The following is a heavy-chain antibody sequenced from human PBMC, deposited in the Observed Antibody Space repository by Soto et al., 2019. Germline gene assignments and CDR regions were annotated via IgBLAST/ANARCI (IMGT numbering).Heavy chain of an antibody. CDR2: IWYDGSNK. V-gene: IGHV3-33*01. J-gene: IGHJ6*02. Sequence: QVQLVESGGGVVQPGRSLRLSCAASGFTFSSYGMHWVRQAPGKGLEWVAVIWYDGSNKYYADSVKGRFTISRDNSKHTLYLQMNSLRAEDTAVYYCAIVDGVYGMDVWGQGTTVTVSS. CDR3: AIVDGVYGMDV. CDR1: GFTFSSYG. D-gene: IGHD3-10*01.